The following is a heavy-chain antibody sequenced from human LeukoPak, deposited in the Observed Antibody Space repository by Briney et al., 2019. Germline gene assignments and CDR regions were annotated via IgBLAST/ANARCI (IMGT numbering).Heavy chain of an antibody. V-gene: IGHV5-51*01. CDR1: GYTFSSHW. J-gene: IGHJ4*02. CDR3: VRHYDSSSGHYFDY. Sequence: GESLKISCKGSGYTFSSHWIGWVRQMPGKGLEWMGIIYPGDSDTRYSPSFQGQVTISADKSITTAYLQWSSLKASDTAIYYCVRHYDSSSGHYFDYWGQGTLVTVSS. D-gene: IGHD6-13*01. CDR2: IYPGDSDT.